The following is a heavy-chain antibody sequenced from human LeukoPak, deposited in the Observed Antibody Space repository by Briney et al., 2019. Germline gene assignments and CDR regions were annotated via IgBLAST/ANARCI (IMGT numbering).Heavy chain of an antibody. CDR2: IYHSGST. CDR1: GYSISSGYY. CDR3: ARQMGID. J-gene: IGHJ4*02. V-gene: IGHV4-38-2*01. D-gene: IGHD7-27*01. Sequence: SETLSLTCAVSGYSISSGYYWCWIRQPPGKGLEWIGSIYHSGSTSYNTPLTSRLTISVDTSTNQFSLKQTSVITAATAVYYCARQMGIDWGQGTLVTVSS.